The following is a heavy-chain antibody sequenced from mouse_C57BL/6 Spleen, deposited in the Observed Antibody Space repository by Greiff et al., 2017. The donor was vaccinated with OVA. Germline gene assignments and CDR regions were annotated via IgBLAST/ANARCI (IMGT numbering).Heavy chain of an antibody. CDR2: IYPGDGDT. D-gene: IGHD2-1*01. Sequence: VQLQQSGPELVKPGASVKISCKASGYAFSSSWMNWVKQRPGKGLEWIGRIYPGDGDTNYNGKFKGKATLTADKSSSTAYMQLSSLTSEDSAVYFCAIYSLFAYWGQGTLVTVSA. CDR1: GYAFSSSW. J-gene: IGHJ3*01. V-gene: IGHV1-82*01. CDR3: AIYSLFAY.